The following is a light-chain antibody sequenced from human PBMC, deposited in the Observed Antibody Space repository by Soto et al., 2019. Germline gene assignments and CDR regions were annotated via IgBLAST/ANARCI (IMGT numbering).Light chain of an antibody. V-gene: IGKV3-15*01. J-gene: IGKJ1*01. CDR3: QDYNYGWT. CDR2: GAS. Sequence: EIVMTQSPATLSVSPGERVTLSCRASQSVSSGLAWYQQKPGQAPRLLIYGASTRAIGITGRYSGSGYETDFTLTISSLYYEDFAVGDCQDYNYGWTFGQGPKVE. CDR1: QSVSSG.